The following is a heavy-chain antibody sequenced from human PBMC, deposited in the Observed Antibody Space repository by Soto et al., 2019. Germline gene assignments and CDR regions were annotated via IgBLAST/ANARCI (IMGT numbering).Heavy chain of an antibody. CDR3: ARVGSSSTYSGERYFDY. D-gene: IGHD6-13*01. Sequence: QVQLVQSGAEVKKPGSSVKVSCKASGGTFSSYAISWVRQAPGQGLEWMGGIIPIFGTANYAQKFQGRVTITADEATSTAYMELSSLRSEDTAVYYCARVGSSSTYSGERYFDYWGQGTLVTVSS. CDR1: GGTFSSYA. CDR2: IIPIFGTA. V-gene: IGHV1-69*01. J-gene: IGHJ4*02.